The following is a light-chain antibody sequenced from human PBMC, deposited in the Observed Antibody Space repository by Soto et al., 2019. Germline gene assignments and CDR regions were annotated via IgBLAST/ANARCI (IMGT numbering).Light chain of an antibody. Sequence: EIVLTQSPGTLSLSPGERATLSCRASPSASNNYLAWYQQKPGQAPRLLIYGASNRATGIPDRFSGSGSWTDVTLTSSRLEPEDVAVYYCQQYFSSGTFGRGIKVDNK. CDR3: QQYFSSGT. J-gene: IGKJ1*01. CDR1: PSASNNY. CDR2: GAS. V-gene: IGKV3-20*01.